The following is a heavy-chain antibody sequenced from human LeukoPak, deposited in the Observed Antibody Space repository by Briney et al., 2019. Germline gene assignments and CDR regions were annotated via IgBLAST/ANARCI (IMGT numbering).Heavy chain of an antibody. V-gene: IGHV4-39*07. Sequence: SETLSLTCTVSGGSISSSSYYWGWIRQPPGKGLEWIGSIYYSGSTYYNPSLKSRVTISVDTSKNQFSLKLSSVTAADTAVYYCAREGSGYDLWTRFYYYYMDVWGKGTTVTVSS. CDR1: GGSISSSSYY. J-gene: IGHJ6*03. D-gene: IGHD5-12*01. CDR2: IYYSGST. CDR3: AREGSGYDLWTRFYYYYMDV.